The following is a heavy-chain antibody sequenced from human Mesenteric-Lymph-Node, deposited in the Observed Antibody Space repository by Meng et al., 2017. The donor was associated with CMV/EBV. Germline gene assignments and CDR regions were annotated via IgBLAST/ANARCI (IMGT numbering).Heavy chain of an antibody. CDR3: AKDRGAPNDY. CDR1: GFTFSSYG. CDR2: IRYDGSNK. J-gene: IGHJ4*02. Sequence: GESLKISRATSGFTFSSYGMHWVRQAPGKGLEWVAFIRYDGSNKYYADSVKGRFTISRDNSKNTLYLQMDSLRAEDTAVYYCAKDRGAPNDYWGQGTLVTVSS. D-gene: IGHD3-10*01. V-gene: IGHV3-30*02.